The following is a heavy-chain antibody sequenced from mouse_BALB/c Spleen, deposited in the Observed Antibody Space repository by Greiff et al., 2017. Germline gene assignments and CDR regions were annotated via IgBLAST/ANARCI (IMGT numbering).Heavy chain of an antibody. CDR1: GFTFSSYA. V-gene: IGHV5-6-5*01. J-gene: IGHJ2*01. Sequence: EVHLVESGGGLVKPGGSLKLSCAASGFTFSSYAMSWVRQTPEKRLEWVASISSGGSTYYPDSVKGRFTISRDNARNILYLQMSSLRSEDTAMYYCARGGYGGFDYWGQGTTLTVSS. CDR2: ISSGGST. D-gene: IGHD2-2*01. CDR3: ARGGYGGFDY.